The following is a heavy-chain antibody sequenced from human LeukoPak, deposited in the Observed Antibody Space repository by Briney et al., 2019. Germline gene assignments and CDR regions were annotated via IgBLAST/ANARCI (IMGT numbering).Heavy chain of an antibody. CDR2: INPNSGGT. CDR1: GYTFTSYY. V-gene: IGHV1-2*02. J-gene: IGHJ4*02. D-gene: IGHD6-19*01. CDR3: ARISSGWYEAGSPFDY. Sequence: ASVKVSCKASGYTFTSYYLHWVRQAPGQGLEWMGWINPNSGGTNYAQKFQGRVTMTRDTSISTAYMELSRLRSDDTAVYYCARISSGWYEAGSPFDYWGQGTLVTVSS.